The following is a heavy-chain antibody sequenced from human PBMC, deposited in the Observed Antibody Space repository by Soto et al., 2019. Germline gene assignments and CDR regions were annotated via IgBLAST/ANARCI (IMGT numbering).Heavy chain of an antibody. Sequence: TLSLTCTVSGGSISSYYWSWIRQPPGKGLEWIGYIYYSGSTNYNPSLKSRVTISVDTSKNTLYLQMNSLRAEDTAVYYCAPHVYCSGGSCQYDAFAIRGQGTMVTVSS. CDR2: IYYSGST. V-gene: IGHV4-59*03. CDR3: APHVYCSGGSCQYDAFAI. CDR1: GGSISSYY. J-gene: IGHJ3*02. D-gene: IGHD2-15*01.